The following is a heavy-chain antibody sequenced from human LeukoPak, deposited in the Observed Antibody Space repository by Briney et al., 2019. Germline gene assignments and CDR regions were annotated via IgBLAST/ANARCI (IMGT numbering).Heavy chain of an antibody. D-gene: IGHD6-19*01. J-gene: IGHJ5*02. Sequence: GGSLRLSCAASGFTFGGFWMSWVRQAPGEGLEWVANIKQDGSQQSYVDSVRVRFTISRNNAKNSLFPQINTLRAEDSAIYYCARFRTSAWYVGDLWGQGTLVTVSS. CDR1: GFTFGGFW. V-gene: IGHV3-7*01. CDR2: IKQDGSQQ. CDR3: ARFRTSAWYVGDL.